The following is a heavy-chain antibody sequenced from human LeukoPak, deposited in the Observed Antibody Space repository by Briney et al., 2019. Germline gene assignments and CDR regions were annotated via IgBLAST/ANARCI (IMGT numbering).Heavy chain of an antibody. CDR1: GYTFTGYY. CDR2: INPNSGGT. D-gene: IGHD6-19*01. J-gene: IGHJ4*02. Sequence: ASVKVSCKASGYTFTGYYMHWVRQAPGQGLEWMGWINPNSGGTNYAQKFQGRVTMTRDTSISTAYMELSRLRSDDTAVYYCARGAARGYSSGWSVDYWGQRTLVTVSS. CDR3: ARGAARGYSSGWSVDY. V-gene: IGHV1-2*02.